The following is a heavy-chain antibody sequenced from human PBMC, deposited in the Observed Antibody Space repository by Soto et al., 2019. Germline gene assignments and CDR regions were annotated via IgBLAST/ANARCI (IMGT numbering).Heavy chain of an antibody. CDR3: AKKGSGGNWFDT. V-gene: IGHV3-23*01. CDR1: GFTFSSHA. Sequence: PSETLRLSCAASGFTFSSHAMSWVRQSHGKGPEWVAASGSSGATYFADSVKGRFTISRDNSKNTLFLEMNSLSPEDTGVYFCAKKGSGGNWFDTWGQGTLVTVS. CDR2: SGSSGAT. J-gene: IGHJ5*02.